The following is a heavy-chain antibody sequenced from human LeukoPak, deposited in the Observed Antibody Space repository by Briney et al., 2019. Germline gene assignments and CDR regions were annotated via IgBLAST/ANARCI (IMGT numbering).Heavy chain of an antibody. V-gene: IGHV3-9*01. J-gene: IGHJ4*02. D-gene: IGHD3-10*01. Sequence: PGRSLRLSCAASGLTFYDYAIHWVRQAPGKGLEWVSGITWNSGSIAYADSVKGRFTISRDNAKNSLYLQVNSLRSEDTALYYCAAGAGITRYWGQGTLVTVSS. CDR3: AAGAGITRY. CDR2: ITWNSGSI. CDR1: GLTFYDYA.